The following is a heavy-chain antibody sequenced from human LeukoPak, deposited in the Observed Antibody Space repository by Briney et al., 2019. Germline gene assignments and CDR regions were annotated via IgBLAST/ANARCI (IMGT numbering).Heavy chain of an antibody. V-gene: IGHV4-59*08. CDR3: ARQSRDGYNYFHY. Sequence: SETLSLTCTVSGGSISSYYWSWIRQPPGKGLEWIGYIYYSGSTNYNPSLKSRVTISVDTSKNQFSLKLSSVTAADTAVYYCARQSRDGYNYFHYWGQGTLVTASS. J-gene: IGHJ4*02. D-gene: IGHD5-24*01. CDR2: IYYSGST. CDR1: GGSISSYY.